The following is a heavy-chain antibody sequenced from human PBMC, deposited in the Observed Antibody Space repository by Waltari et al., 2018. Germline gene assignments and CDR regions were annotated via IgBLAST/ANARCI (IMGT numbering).Heavy chain of an antibody. J-gene: IGHJ6*03. CDR1: GFTFSSYA. D-gene: IGHD2-21*02. Sequence: EVQLVESGGGLVQPGGSLRLSCAASGFTFSSYAMSWVRQAPGKGLEWVSAISGSGGSTYYADSVKGRFTISRDNSKNTLYLQMNSLRAEDTAVYYWAKLDGGNSDGYYYYYYYMDVWGKGTTVTVSS. V-gene: IGHV3-23*04. CDR3: AKLDGGNSDGYYYYYYYMDV. CDR2: ISGSGGST.